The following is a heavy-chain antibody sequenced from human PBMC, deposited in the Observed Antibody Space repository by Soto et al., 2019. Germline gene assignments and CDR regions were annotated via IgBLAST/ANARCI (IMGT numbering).Heavy chain of an antibody. J-gene: IGHJ3*02. CDR3: ARDPWGGAVDAFDI. D-gene: IGHD3-10*01. CDR1: GYNFTTYA. CDR2: INTGKGNT. Sequence: ASVKVSCKASGYNFTTYAIHWVRQAPGQRLEWMGWINTGKGNTKYSQKFQGRVTITRDTSASTAYMDLSSLRSGDTAVYYCARDPWGGAVDAFDIWGQGTMVTVSS. V-gene: IGHV1-3*04.